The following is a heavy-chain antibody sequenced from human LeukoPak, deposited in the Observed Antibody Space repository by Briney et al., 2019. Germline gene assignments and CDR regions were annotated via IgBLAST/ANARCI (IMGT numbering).Heavy chain of an antibody. V-gene: IGHV3-30*02. J-gene: IGHJ4*02. CDR1: GFTFSGHS. CDR2: IRYDGSDK. D-gene: IGHD2-2*02. CDR3: AKSWDIVVVPTAIPPYFDY. Sequence: GGSLRLSCEASGFTFSGHSMHWVRQTPGKGLQWVAFIRYDGSDKYYTDSVKGRFTVSRDNSKNTLYLQMNSLRAEDTAVYYCAKSWDIVVVPTAIPPYFDYWGQGTLVTVSS.